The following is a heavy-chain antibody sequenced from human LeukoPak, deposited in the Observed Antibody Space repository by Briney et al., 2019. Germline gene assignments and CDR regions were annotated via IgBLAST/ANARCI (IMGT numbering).Heavy chain of an antibody. CDR2: IYYDGSNQ. D-gene: IGHD1-26*01. CDR3: ARKGEYYYDMDV. CDR1: GLRFRNYG. J-gene: IGHJ6*02. Sequence: GGSLRLSCVVSGLRFRNYGMHWVRQAPGKGLEWVAVIYYDGSNQYYVDSVKGRFTVSRDNAKNTLYLQMDSLRAEDTAVYYCARKGEYYYDMDVWGQGTTVTVSS. V-gene: IGHV3-33*01.